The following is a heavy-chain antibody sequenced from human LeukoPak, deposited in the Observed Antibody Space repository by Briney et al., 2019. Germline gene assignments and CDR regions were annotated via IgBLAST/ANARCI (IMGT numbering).Heavy chain of an antibody. Sequence: GESLKISCKGSGYSFTSYWIGWVRQMPGKGLGWMGIIYPGDSDTRYSPSFQGQVTISADKSISTAYLQWSSLKASDTAMYYCATTRVAATLAFRFDAFDIWGQGTMVTVSS. V-gene: IGHV5-51*01. CDR3: ATTRVAATLAFRFDAFDI. CDR2: IYPGDSDT. CDR1: GYSFTSYW. J-gene: IGHJ3*02. D-gene: IGHD2-15*01.